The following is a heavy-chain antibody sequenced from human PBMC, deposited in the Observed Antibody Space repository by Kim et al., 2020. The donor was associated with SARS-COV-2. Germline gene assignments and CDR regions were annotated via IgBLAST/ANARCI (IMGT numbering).Heavy chain of an antibody. CDR3: AKVPLGYCSGGSCYFDY. Sequence: KGRLTISRDNSKNTLYLQMNSLRAEDTAVYYCAKVPLGYCSGGSCYFDYWGQGTLVTVSS. V-gene: IGHV3-23*01. D-gene: IGHD2-15*01. J-gene: IGHJ4*02.